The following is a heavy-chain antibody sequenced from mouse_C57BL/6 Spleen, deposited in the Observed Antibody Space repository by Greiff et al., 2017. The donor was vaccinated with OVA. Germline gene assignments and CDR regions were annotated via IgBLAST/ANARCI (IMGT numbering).Heavy chain of an antibody. CDR2: ISSGSSTI. Sequence: EVHLVESGGGLVKPGGSLKLSCAASGFTFSDYGMHWVRQAPEKGLEWVAYISSGSSTIYYADTVKGRFTISRDNAKNTLFLQMTSLRSEDTAMYYWARRGYYGSSYDYYAMDYWGQGTSVTVSS. CDR1: GFTFSDYG. D-gene: IGHD1-1*01. CDR3: ARRGYYGSSYDYYAMDY. J-gene: IGHJ4*01. V-gene: IGHV5-17*01.